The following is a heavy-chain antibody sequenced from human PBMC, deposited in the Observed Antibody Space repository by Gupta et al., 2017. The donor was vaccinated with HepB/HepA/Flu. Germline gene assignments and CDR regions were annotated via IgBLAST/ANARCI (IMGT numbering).Heavy chain of an antibody. CDR1: GGSISSYY. V-gene: IGHV4-59*08. CDR3: ARHSRDNWNDVPVGMDV. CDR2: IYYSGST. J-gene: IGHJ6*02. D-gene: IGHD1-1*01. Sequence: QVQLQESGPGLVKPSETLSLTCTVSGGSISSYYWSWIRQPPGKGLEWIGYIYYSGSTNYNPSLKSRVTISVDTSKNQFSLKLSSVTAADTAVYYCARHSRDNWNDVPVGMDVWGQGTTVTVSS.